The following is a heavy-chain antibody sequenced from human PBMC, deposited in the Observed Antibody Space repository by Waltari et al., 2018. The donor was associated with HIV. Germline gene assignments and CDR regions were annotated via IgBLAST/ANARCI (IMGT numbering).Heavy chain of an antibody. D-gene: IGHD3-3*01. J-gene: IGHJ2*01. CDR1: GFTFSSYW. CDR2: INTDGRDT. V-gene: IGHV3-74*01. Sequence: EVQLVESGGGLVQPGGSLRLSCVAFGFTFSSYWLFWVRRVPGKGLEWVSDINTDGRDTDYADSVKGRFTISRDNAKNTLYLQMNSLRGEDTAVYYCARVGVLRFLEWITETNWYFDLWGRGTLVTVSS. CDR3: ARVGVLRFLEWITETNWYFDL.